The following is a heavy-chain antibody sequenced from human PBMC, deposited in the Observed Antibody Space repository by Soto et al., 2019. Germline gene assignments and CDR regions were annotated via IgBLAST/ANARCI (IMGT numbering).Heavy chain of an antibody. J-gene: IGHJ5*02. CDR2: ISAYNGNT. V-gene: IGHV1-18*01. Sequence: ASVKVSCNASGYTFTSYGISWVRQAPGQGLEWMGWISAYNGNTNYAQKLQGRVTMTTDTSTSTAYMELRSLRSDDTAVYYCARDLFYYDSSGYSNWFGPWGQRTLVTVSS. CDR3: ARDLFYYDSSGYSNWFGP. D-gene: IGHD3-22*01. CDR1: GYTFTSYG.